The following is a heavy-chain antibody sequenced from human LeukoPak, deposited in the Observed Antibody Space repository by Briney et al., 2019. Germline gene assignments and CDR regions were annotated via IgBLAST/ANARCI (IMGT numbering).Heavy chain of an antibody. CDR1: GFTFSSYA. CDR3: AKDDAWLRFGE. CDR2: ISGSGGST. V-gene: IGHV3-23*01. J-gene: IGHJ4*02. D-gene: IGHD3-10*01. Sequence: GGSLRLSCAASGFTFSSYAMSWVRQAPGKGLEWVSLISGSGGSTYYADSVKGRFTISRDNSKNTLYLQMNSLRAEDTAVYYCAKDDAWLRFGEWSQGTLVTVSS.